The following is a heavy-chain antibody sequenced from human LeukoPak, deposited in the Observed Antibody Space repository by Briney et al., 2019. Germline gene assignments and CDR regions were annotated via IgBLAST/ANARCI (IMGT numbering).Heavy chain of an antibody. V-gene: IGHV4-34*01. CDR3: ARSYSSSWSWFDP. CDR1: GGSFSGYY. D-gene: IGHD6-13*01. CDR2: INHSGST. J-gene: IGHJ5*02. Sequence: PSETLSLTCAVYGGSFSGYYWSWIRQPPGKGPEWIGEINHSGSTNYNPSLKSRVTISVDTSKNQFSLKLSSVTAADTAVYYCARSYSSSWSWFDPWGQGTLVTVSS.